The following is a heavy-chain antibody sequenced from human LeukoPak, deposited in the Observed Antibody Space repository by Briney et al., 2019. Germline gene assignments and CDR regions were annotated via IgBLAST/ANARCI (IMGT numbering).Heavy chain of an antibody. J-gene: IGHJ4*02. Sequence: ASVKVSCKASGYTFTSYGISWVRQAPGQGLEWMGWISASNGNTNYAQKLQGTVTMTTDTSTSTADMELRSLRSDDTAVYYCATRSFSSWSNFDYWGQGTLVTVSS. CDR2: ISASNGNT. V-gene: IGHV1-18*01. CDR1: GYTFTSYG. CDR3: ATRSFSSWSNFDY. D-gene: IGHD6-13*01.